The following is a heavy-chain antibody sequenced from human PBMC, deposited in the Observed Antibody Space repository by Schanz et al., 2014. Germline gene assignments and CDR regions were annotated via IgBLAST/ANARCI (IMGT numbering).Heavy chain of an antibody. J-gene: IGHJ3*02. CDR2: IWYDGTDR. V-gene: IGHV3-33*03. CDR1: GFTFNNYG. Sequence: QVQLVESGGGVVRPGRSLRLSCAASGFTFNNYGMHWVRQAPGKGLEWVAVIWYDGTDRYYADSVKGRFTISRDNAKNSLYLQMNSLKTEDTAVYYCTTPDYYGSGSYSDAFDMWGQGTKVTVSS. D-gene: IGHD3-10*01. CDR3: TTPDYYGSGSYSDAFDM.